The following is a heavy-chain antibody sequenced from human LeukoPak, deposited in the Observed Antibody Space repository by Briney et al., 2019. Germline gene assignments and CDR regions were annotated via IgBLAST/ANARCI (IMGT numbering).Heavy chain of an antibody. CDR3: ARLMGERSLFDY. Sequence: RGSSRLSCAASGFTFSSCWMTWVGQAPRKGLEWVANIKQDGHEKYFVDSVKGRISISRDNAKNSVYLQMNSLRAEDTAVYYCARLMGERSLFDYWGQGVLVTVSS. CDR1: GFTFSSCW. CDR2: IKQDGHEK. D-gene: IGHD1-26*01. J-gene: IGHJ4*02. V-gene: IGHV3-7*02.